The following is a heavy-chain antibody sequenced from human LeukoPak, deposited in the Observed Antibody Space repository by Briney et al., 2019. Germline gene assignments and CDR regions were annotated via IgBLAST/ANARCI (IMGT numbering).Heavy chain of an antibody. Sequence: GGSLRLSCVASGFSFPSYWMSWVRQAPGKGLEWVANINQGGSERHYVGSVEGRFTISRDNAKNSLYLQVSSLRAEDTAVYYCARDKGGDEGSKFDCWGPGTLVTVSS. D-gene: IGHD2-21*01. CDR2: INQGGSER. V-gene: IGHV3-7*03. J-gene: IGHJ4*02. CDR3: ARDKGGDEGSKFDC. CDR1: GFSFPSYW.